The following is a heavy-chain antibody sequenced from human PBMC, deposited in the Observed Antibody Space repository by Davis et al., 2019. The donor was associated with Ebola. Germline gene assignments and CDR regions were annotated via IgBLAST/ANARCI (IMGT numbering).Heavy chain of an antibody. Sequence: SVKVSCKASGGTFSSYAISWVRQAPGQGLEWMGGIIPIFGTANYAQKFQGRVTITADKSTSTAYMELSSLRSEDTAVYYCAREGGYCSGGSCRFDYWGQGTLVTVSS. V-gene: IGHV1-69*06. CDR3: AREGGYCSGGSCRFDY. CDR1: GGTFSSYA. D-gene: IGHD2-15*01. CDR2: IIPIFGTA. J-gene: IGHJ4*02.